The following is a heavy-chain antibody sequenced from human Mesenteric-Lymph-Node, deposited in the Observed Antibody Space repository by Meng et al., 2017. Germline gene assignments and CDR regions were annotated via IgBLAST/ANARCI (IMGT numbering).Heavy chain of an antibody. Sequence: VEVVRVGAGVKKPGASVKASCKASGYTFTGYYMHWVRQAPEQGLEWMGRINPNSGGTNYAQKFQGRVTMTRDTSISTAYMELSRLRSDDTAVYYCARAVQTRLFDYWGQGTLVTVSS. V-gene: IGHV1-2*06. CDR2: INPNSGGT. CDR3: ARAVQTRLFDY. CDR1: GYTFTGYY. J-gene: IGHJ4*02.